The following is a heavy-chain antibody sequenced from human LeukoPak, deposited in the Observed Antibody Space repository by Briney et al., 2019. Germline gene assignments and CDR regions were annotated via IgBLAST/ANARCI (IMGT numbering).Heavy chain of an antibody. CDR2: ISSSGSSI. CDR1: GFSFSTYE. D-gene: IGHD6-13*01. Sequence: GGSLRLSCAASGFSFSTYEMNWVRQPPGKGLEWVSYISSSGSSIYDADSVKGRFTISRDNAKNSLYLQMNSLRAEDTAVYYCARAPEGGSSWDYWGQGTLVTVSS. V-gene: IGHV3-48*03. J-gene: IGHJ4*02. CDR3: ARAPEGGSSWDY.